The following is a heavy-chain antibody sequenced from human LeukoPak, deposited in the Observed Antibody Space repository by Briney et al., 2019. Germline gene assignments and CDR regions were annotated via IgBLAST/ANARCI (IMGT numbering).Heavy chain of an antibody. D-gene: IGHD2-21*02. J-gene: IGHJ2*01. CDR3: ARDRWCGGDCYSWRYFDL. CDR1: GFTFSSYA. V-gene: IGHV3-30-3*01. Sequence: GGSLRLSCADSGFTFSSYAMHWVRQAPGKGLEWVAVISYDGSNKYYADSVKGRFTISRDNSKNTLYLQMNSLRAEDTAVYYCARDRWCGGDCYSWRYFDLWGRGTLVTVSS. CDR2: ISYDGSNK.